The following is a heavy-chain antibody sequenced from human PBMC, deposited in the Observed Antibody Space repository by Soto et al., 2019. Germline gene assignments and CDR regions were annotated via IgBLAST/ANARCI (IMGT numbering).Heavy chain of an antibody. CDR3: ASLEESIKIFRVVIAQYLAY. CDR2: IYYSGST. D-gene: IGHD3-3*01. Sequence: PSETLSLTCTVSGGSISSSSYYWGWIRQPPGKGLEWIGSIYYSGSTYYNPSLKSRVTISVDTSKNQFSLKLSSVTAADTAVYYCASLEESIKIFRVVIAQYLAYWRKGTPV. CDR1: GGSISSSSYY. J-gene: IGHJ4*02. V-gene: IGHV4-39*01.